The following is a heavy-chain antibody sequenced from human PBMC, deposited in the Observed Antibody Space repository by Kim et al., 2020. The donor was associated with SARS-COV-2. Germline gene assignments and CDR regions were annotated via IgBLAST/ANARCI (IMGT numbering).Heavy chain of an antibody. CDR3: ARAPYYYDSSGYPTDHDALDI. CDR1: GFTFSSYG. CDR2: IWYDGSNK. Sequence: GGSLRLSCAVSGFTFSSYGMHWVRQAPGKGLEWVAVIWYDGSNKYYADSVKGRFTISRDNSKNTLYLQMNSLRAEDTAVYYCARAPYYYDSSGYPTDHDALDIWGQGTMVTVSS. J-gene: IGHJ3*02. V-gene: IGHV3-33*08. D-gene: IGHD3-22*01.